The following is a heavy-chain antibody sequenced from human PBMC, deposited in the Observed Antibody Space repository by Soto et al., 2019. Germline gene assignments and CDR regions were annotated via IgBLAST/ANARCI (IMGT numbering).Heavy chain of an antibody. V-gene: IGHV4-34*01. CDR2: INHSGST. Sequence: QVQLQQWGAGLLKPSETLSLTCAVYGGSFSGYYWSWIRQPPGKGLEWIGEINHSGSTNYNPSLKSRVTISVDTSKNQFSLKLSSVTAADTAVYYCARGVADIVVVVAATSTRDYYMDVWGKGTTVTVSS. D-gene: IGHD2-15*01. J-gene: IGHJ6*03. CDR3: ARGVADIVVVVAATSTRDYYMDV. CDR1: GGSFSGYY.